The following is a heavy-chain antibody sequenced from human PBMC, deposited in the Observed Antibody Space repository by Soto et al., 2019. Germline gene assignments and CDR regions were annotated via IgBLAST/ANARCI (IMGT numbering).Heavy chain of an antibody. CDR3: ARDDSGSAPRSYYGMDV. J-gene: IGHJ6*02. Sequence: SVKVSCKASGGTFSSYAISWVRQAPGQGLEWMGGIIPIFGTANYAQKFQGRVTITADESTSTAYMELSSLRSEDTAVYYCARDDSGSAPRSYYGMDVWGQGTKVTVSS. D-gene: IGHD3-10*01. CDR2: IIPIFGTA. CDR1: GGTFSSYA. V-gene: IGHV1-69*13.